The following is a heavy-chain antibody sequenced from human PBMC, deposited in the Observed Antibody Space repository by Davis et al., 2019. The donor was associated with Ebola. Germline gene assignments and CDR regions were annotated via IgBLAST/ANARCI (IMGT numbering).Heavy chain of an antibody. Sequence: GESLKISCAASGFTFSDYYMSWIRQAPGKGLEWVSYIHGSNTYTNYADSVKGRFTISRDNAKNSLYLQMNSLRAEDTAVYYCARRYSGNFDYWGQGTLVTVSS. V-gene: IGHV3-11*06. J-gene: IGHJ4*02. D-gene: IGHD1-26*01. CDR3: ARRYSGNFDY. CDR1: GFTFSDYY. CDR2: IHGSNTYT.